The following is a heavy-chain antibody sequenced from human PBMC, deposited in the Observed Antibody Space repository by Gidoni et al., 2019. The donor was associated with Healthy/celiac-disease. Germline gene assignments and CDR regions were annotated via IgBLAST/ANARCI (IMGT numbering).Heavy chain of an antibody. CDR2: ISSSSSTI. CDR3: ARGGLLWFGELSENFDY. V-gene: IGHV3-48*02. CDR1: GFTFSRYR. Sequence: EVQLVVSGGGLVQPGGSLRLSCAAPGFTFSRYRMNWVRQDPGTGLEWVSYISSSSSTIYYADSVKGRFNISRDNAKNSLYLQMNSLRDEDTAVYYCARGGLLWFGELSENFDYWGQGTLVTVSS. D-gene: IGHD3-10*01. J-gene: IGHJ4*02.